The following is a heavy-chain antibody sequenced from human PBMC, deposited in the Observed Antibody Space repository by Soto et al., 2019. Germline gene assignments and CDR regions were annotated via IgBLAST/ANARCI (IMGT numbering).Heavy chain of an antibody. V-gene: IGHV4-4*02. CDR1: GGSISSSNW. J-gene: IGHJ5*02. CDR2: IYHSGST. D-gene: IGHD2-2*01. Sequence: QVQLQESGPGLVKPSGTLSLTCAVSGGSISSSNWWSWVRQPPGKGLEWIGEIYHSGSTNYNPSLKSRVTISVDKSKNQFSLKLSSVTAADTAVYYCARRIVLVPAAAGAGWFDPWGQGTLVTVSS. CDR3: ARRIVLVPAAAGAGWFDP.